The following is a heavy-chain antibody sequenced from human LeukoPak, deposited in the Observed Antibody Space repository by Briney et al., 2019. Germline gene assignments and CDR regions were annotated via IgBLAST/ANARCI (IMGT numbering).Heavy chain of an antibody. J-gene: IGHJ6*02. CDR1: GGSFSGYY. D-gene: IGHD3-22*01. CDR2: INHSGST. Sequence: SETLSLTCAVYGGSFSGYYWSWIRQPPGKGLEWIGEINHSGSTNYNPSLKSRVTISVDTSKNQFSLKLSSVTAADTAVYYCARDSRRGYYDSRGYYHYYYYYGMDVWGQGTTVTVSS. V-gene: IGHV4-34*01. CDR3: ARDSRRGYYDSRGYYHYYYYYGMDV.